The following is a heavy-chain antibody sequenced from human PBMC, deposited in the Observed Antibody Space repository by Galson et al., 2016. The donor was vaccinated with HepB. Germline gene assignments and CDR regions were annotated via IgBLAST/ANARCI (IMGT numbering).Heavy chain of an antibody. CDR1: GGSISSNNW. CDR3: AGVGNYESSGYFDS. V-gene: IGHV4-4*02. D-gene: IGHD3-22*01. Sequence: ETLSLTCAVSGGSISSNNWWTWVRQPPGKGLEWIGDIYHAGSTSYNPSLKSRVTISVDKSKNQFSLKLSSVTAADTAVYYCAGVGNYESSGYFDSWGQGTLVTVSS. CDR2: IYHAGST. J-gene: IGHJ4*02.